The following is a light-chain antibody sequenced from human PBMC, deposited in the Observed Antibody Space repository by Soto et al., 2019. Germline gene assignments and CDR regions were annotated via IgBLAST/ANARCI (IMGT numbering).Light chain of an antibody. J-gene: IGLJ3*02. CDR1: SSDVGDYNC. CDR3: SSYAGSNNWV. CDR2: EVS. V-gene: IGLV2-8*01. Sequence: QSALTQPPSASGSPGQSVTISCTGTSSDVGDYNCVSWYQQYPGKAPKLMIYEVSKRPSGVPDRFSGSKSGNTASLTVSGLQAEDEADYYCSSYAGSNNWVFGGGTKLTVL.